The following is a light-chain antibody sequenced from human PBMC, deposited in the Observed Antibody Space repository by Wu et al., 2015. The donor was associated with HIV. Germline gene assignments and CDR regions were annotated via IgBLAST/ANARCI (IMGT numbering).Light chain of an antibody. CDR2: GAS. CDR3: QQYSRSPPT. CDR1: QSVNSRY. J-gene: IGKJ4*01. V-gene: IGKV3-20*01. Sequence: EIVLTQSPGTLSLSSGERATLSCRASQSVNSRYLAWYQQKPGQAPRLLIYGASSRATGIPDRFSGSGSGTDFTLIIDRLEPEDFAVYFCQQYSRSPPTFGGGTKVEIK.